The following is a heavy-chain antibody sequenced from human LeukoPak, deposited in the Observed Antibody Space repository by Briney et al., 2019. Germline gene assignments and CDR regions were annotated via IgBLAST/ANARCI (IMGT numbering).Heavy chain of an antibody. CDR1: GGSISSYY. CDR2: IYYSGST. J-gene: IGHJ4*02. Sequence: SETLSLTCTVSGGSISSYYWSWIRQPPGKGLEWIGYIYYSGSTNYNPSLKSRVTISVDTSKNQFSLKLSSVTAADTAVYYCARESGYSSGWYSLVDYWGQATLVTVSS. V-gene: IGHV4-59*01. CDR3: ARESGYSSGWYSLVDY. D-gene: IGHD6-19*01.